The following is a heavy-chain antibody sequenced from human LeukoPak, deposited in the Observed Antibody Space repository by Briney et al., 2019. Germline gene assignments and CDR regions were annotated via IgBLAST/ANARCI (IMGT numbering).Heavy chain of an antibody. Sequence: PSETLSLTCTVSGGSISSDYWSWIRQPSGKGLEWIGYIYHSGSTNYNPSLKSRVTISVHTSKNQFSLKLSSVTAADTAVYYCARDKGDYGDYYWFDPWGQGTLVTVSS. CDR3: ARDKGDYGDYYWFDP. CDR2: IYHSGST. CDR1: GGSISSDY. J-gene: IGHJ5*02. V-gene: IGHV4-59*01. D-gene: IGHD4-17*01.